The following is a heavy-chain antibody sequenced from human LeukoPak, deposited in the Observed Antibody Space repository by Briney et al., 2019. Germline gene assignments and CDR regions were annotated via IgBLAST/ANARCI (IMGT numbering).Heavy chain of an antibody. CDR3: ARVSELGFDY. CDR2: MNPNSGNT. V-gene: IGHV1-8*01. J-gene: IGHJ4*02. D-gene: IGHD1-26*01. CDR1: GYTSPFYG. Sequence: ASVMVSCKVSGYTSPFYGITWVRQATGQGLEWMGWMNPNSGNTGYAQKFQGRVTITRNTSISTAYMELSSLRSEDTAVYYCARVSELGFDYWGQGTLVTVSS.